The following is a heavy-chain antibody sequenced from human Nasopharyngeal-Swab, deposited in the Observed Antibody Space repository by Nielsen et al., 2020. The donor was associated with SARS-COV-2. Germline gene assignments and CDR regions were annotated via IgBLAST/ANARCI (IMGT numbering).Heavy chain of an antibody. CDR3: ARDRFSSGKDP. J-gene: IGHJ5*02. Sequence: WIRQPPGKGLEWIGEINHSGSTNYNPSLKRRVTISVDTSKNQFSLKLSSVTAADTAVYYCARDRFSSGKDPWGQGTLVTVSS. CDR2: INHSGST. D-gene: IGHD3-22*01. V-gene: IGHV4-34*01.